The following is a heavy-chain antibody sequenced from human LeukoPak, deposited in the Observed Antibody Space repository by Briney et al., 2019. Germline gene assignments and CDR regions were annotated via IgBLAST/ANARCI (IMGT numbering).Heavy chain of an antibody. D-gene: IGHD4-17*01. V-gene: IGHV3-21*01. Sequence: GGSLRLSCAASGFTFSSYSMNWVRQAPGKGLEWVSSISSSRSYIYYADSVKGRFTISRDNAKNSLYLQMNSLRAEDTAVYYCARDPSTVTTNWGQGTLVTVSS. J-gene: IGHJ4*02. CDR2: ISSSRSYI. CDR1: GFTFSSYS. CDR3: ARDPSTVTTN.